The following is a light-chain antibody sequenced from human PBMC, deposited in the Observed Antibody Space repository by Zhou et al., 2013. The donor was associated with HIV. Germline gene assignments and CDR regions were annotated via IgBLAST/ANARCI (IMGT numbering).Light chain of an antibody. J-gene: IGKJ1*01. CDR2: AAS. CDR1: QSISSY. V-gene: IGKV1-6*01. CDR3: LQDYDYPWT. Sequence: IQMTQSPSSLSASVGDRVTITCRASQSISSYLNWYQQKPGKAPKLLIYAASSLRSGVPSRFSGSGSGTDFTLTISSLQPEDFATYYCLQDYDYPWTFGQGTKVEIK.